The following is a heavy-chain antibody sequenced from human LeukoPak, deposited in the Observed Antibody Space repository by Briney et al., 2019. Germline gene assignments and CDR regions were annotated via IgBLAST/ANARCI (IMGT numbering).Heavy chain of an antibody. CDR3: ARPRNGRIQLPLAFDI. Sequence: GESLKISCKGSGYSFTSYWIGWVRQMPGKGLEWMGIIYPVDSDTRYSPSFKGQVTISADKSISAGYLQWSRLKASDTAMYYCARPRNGRIQLPLAFDIWGQGTMVTVSS. J-gene: IGHJ3*02. CDR2: IYPVDSDT. CDR1: GYSFTSYW. V-gene: IGHV5-51*01. D-gene: IGHD5-18*01.